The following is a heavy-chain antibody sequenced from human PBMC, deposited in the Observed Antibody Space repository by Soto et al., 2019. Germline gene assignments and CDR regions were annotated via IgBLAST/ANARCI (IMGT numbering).Heavy chain of an antibody. Sequence: EVQVLDSGGGLVHPGGSLRLSCAASGFTCNNYAMSWVRQAQGKGLEWDSSISGSGDTTYDADSVKGRFGIVRVNSRNMVFLQLNSLRAEDTALYFCAKNNLFGSGTKDYWCQGTLVTVSS. D-gene: IGHD3-10*01. V-gene: IGHV3-23*01. CDR3: AKNNLFGSGTKDY. J-gene: IGHJ4*02. CDR2: ISGSGDTT. CDR1: GFTCNNYA.